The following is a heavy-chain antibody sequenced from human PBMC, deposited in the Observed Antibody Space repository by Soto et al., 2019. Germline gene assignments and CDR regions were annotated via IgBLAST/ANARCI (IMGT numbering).Heavy chain of an antibody. J-gene: IGHJ6*02. Sequence: PGGSQRLSSTASGVNFRSYGMHWVRQAPGKGLEWVAVISYDGSNKYYADSVKGRFTISRDNSKNTLYLQMNSLRAEDTAVYYCARDTHGVVLAHKYGMDVWGQGTTVTVSS. D-gene: IGHD3-3*01. CDR1: GVNFRSYG. CDR3: ARDTHGVVLAHKYGMDV. V-gene: IGHV3-30-3*01. CDR2: ISYDGSNK.